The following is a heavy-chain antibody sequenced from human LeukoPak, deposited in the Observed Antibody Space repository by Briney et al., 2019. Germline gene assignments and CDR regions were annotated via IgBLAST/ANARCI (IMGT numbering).Heavy chain of an antibody. CDR1: GASVSSGYYY. J-gene: IGHJ6*02. D-gene: IGHD6-25*01. Sequence: SETLSLTCTVSGASVSSGYYYWRWIRQPPGKGLEWIGYIYYSGTTSYNPSLKSRVTISIDTSKNQFSLKLSSVTAADTAVYFCASGSTLIGYAMDVWGQGTTVTVSS. V-gene: IGHV4-30-4*01. CDR3: ASGSTLIGYAMDV. CDR2: IYYSGTT.